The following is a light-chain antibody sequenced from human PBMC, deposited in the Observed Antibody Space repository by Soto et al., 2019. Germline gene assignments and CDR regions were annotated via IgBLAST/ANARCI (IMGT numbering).Light chain of an antibody. Sequence: QSVLTQPPSVSGAPGQRVTISCTGSSSNIGAGYDVHWYQQLPGTAPKLLIYGNNNRPSGVPDRFSGSKSGTSASLAITGLQAEEEADYYCQSYDSSLSGYVFGTATKLTVL. J-gene: IGLJ1*01. CDR2: GNN. CDR3: QSYDSSLSGYV. V-gene: IGLV1-40*01. CDR1: SSNIGAGYD.